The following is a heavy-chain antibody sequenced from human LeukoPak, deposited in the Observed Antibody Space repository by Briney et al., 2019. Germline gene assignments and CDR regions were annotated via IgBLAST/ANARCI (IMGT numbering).Heavy chain of an antibody. J-gene: IGHJ3*02. Sequence: ASVKVSCKASGYTFTTYAINWVRQAPGQGLEWMGWINTNTGNPTYAQGFTGRFVFSLDTSVSTAYLQISSLKAEDTAVYYCARSLCGGDCYSTFDIWGQGTMVTVSS. V-gene: IGHV7-4-1*02. CDR1: GYTFTTYA. CDR2: INTNTGNP. CDR3: ARSLCGGDCYSTFDI. D-gene: IGHD2-21*02.